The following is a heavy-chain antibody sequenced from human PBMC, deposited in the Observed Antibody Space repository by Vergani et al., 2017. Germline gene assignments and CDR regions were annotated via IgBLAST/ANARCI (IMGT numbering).Heavy chain of an antibody. V-gene: IGHV3-33*01. CDR3: ARWGNEKRLDY. J-gene: IGHJ4*02. CDR1: GFTFSSHG. CDR2: IWYDGSNK. D-gene: IGHD1-26*01. Sequence: QVQLVESEGGVVQPGGSLTLSCVASGFTFSSHGMHWVRQAPGKGLEWVAVIWYDGSNKYYGDSVKGRFTITRDNSKKTLYLQMNSLRVEDTAVYYCARWGNEKRLDYWGQGTLVTVSS.